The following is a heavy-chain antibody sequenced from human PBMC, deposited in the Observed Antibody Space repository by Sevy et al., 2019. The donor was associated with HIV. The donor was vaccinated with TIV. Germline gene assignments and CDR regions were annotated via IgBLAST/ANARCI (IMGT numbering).Heavy chain of an antibody. D-gene: IGHD3-9*01. V-gene: IGHV3-33*01. CDR3: ARDAYYDILTGYSPDYYYGMDV. J-gene: IGHJ6*02. CDR1: GFTFSSYG. Sequence: GGSLRLSCAASGFTFSSYGMHWVRQAPGKGLEWVAVIWYDGSNKYYADSVKGRFTISRDNSKNTLYLQMNSLRAEDTAGYYCARDAYYDILTGYSPDYYYGMDVWGQGTTVTVSS. CDR2: IWYDGSNK.